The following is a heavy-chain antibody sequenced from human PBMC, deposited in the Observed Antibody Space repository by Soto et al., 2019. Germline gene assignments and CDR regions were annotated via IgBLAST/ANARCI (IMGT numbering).Heavy chain of an antibody. Sequence: SDTLSLTCTVSGGSISSYYWSWIRQPPGKGLEWIGYIYYSGSTNYNPSLKSRVTISVDTSKNQFSLKLSSVTAADTAGYYCARTPPPYYYDSSGYLFDYWGQGTLVTVSS. D-gene: IGHD3-22*01. CDR2: IYYSGST. CDR3: ARTPPPYYYDSSGYLFDY. CDR1: GGSISSYY. J-gene: IGHJ4*02. V-gene: IGHV4-59*01.